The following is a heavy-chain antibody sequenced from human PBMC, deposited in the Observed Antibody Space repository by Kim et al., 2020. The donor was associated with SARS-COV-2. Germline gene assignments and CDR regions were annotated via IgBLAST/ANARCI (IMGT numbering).Heavy chain of an antibody. V-gene: IGHV6-1*01. CDR3: ASGTGGRFGY. Sequence: YNDYAVSVKSRITINADTSKNRVSLQVNSVTPEDTAVYYCASGTGGRFGYWGQGTLVTVSS. J-gene: IGHJ4*02. D-gene: IGHD2-8*02. CDR2: YN.